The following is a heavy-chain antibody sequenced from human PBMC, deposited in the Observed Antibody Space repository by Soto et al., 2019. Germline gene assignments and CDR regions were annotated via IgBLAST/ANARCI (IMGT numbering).Heavy chain of an antibody. CDR3: AKDKDSGSYLLSNWFDP. J-gene: IGHJ5*02. CDR2: ISYDGSNK. CDR1: GFTFSSYG. V-gene: IGHV3-30*18. D-gene: IGHD1-26*01. Sequence: GGSLRLSCAASGFTFSSYGMHWVRQAPGKGLEWVAVISYDGSNKYYADSVKGRFTISRDNSKNTLYLQMNSLRAEDTAVYYCAKDKDSGSYLLSNWFDPWGQGTLVTVSS.